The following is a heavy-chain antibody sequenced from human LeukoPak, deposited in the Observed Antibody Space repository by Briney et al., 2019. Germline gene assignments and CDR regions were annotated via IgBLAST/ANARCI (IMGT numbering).Heavy chain of an antibody. Sequence: ASVTVSCKASGYTFTSYDINWVRQTTGQGLEWMGWMNPNSGNTGFAQKFQGRVTMTRNTSISTAYMELSSLTSEDTAVYYCARGLGSTWYNYWGQGTLVTVSS. CDR1: GYTFTSYD. CDR3: ARGLGSTWYNY. V-gene: IGHV1-8*01. D-gene: IGHD6-13*01. CDR2: MNPNSGNT. J-gene: IGHJ4*02.